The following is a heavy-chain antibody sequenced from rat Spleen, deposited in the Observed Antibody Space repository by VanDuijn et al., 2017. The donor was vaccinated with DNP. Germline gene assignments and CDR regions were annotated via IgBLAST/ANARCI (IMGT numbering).Heavy chain of an antibody. CDR3: ARGPNYGGFLDYFDY. V-gene: IGHV4-2*01. CDR1: GFNFNDYW. CDR2: INKDSNII. Sequence: EVKLVESGGGLVQPGRSLKLSCTASGFNFNDYWMGWVRQAPGKGLEWIGAINKDSNIINYSPSLKDKFTISRDNVQDTLYLQMSRLGSEDSAIYYCARGPNYGGFLDYFDYWGQGVMVTVSS. J-gene: IGHJ2*01. D-gene: IGHD1-11*01.